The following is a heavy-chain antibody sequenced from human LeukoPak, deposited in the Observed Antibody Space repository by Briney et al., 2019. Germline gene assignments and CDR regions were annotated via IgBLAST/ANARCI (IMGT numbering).Heavy chain of an antibody. CDR1: GDSISSSTHY. J-gene: IGHJ4*02. V-gene: IGHV4-39*01. Sequence: PSETLSLTCIVSGDSISSSTHYWGWIRQPPGRGLEWIGSMFYSGHTYYNPSLKSRVTMSIDTSKNQLSLNLSSVTAADTAVYYCARSREPYYYDSSGYFDYWGQGTLVTVSS. D-gene: IGHD3-22*01. CDR3: ARSREPYYYDSSGYFDY. CDR2: MFYSGHT.